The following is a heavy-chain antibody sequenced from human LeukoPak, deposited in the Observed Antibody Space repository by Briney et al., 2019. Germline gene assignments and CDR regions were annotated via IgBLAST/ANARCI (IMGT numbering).Heavy chain of an antibody. V-gene: IGHV5-51*01. J-gene: IGHJ6*03. D-gene: IGHD3-22*01. CDR1: GYSFTSYW. CDR3: ARHPRVYYYDSSGYSGYYYYMDV. CDR2: IYPGDSDT. Sequence: GESLKISCKGSGYSFTSYWIGWVRQMPGKGLEWMGIIYPGDSDTRYSPSFQGQVTISADKSISTAYLQWSSLKASDTAMYYCARHPRVYYYDSSGYSGYYYYMDVWGKGTTVTVSS.